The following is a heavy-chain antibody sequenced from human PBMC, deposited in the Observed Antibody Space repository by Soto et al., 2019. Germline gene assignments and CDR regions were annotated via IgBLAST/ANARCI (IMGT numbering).Heavy chain of an antibody. CDR3: AKGADYFHSNGNNLEYFQY. D-gene: IGHD3-22*01. CDR1: GFTVSSNY. Sequence: GGSLRLSCAASGFTVSSNYMNWVRQAPGKGLEWVSYISSSSSTIYYADSVKGRFTISRDNSKNSLYLQVNSLRVEDTAVYYCAKGADYFHSNGNNLEYFQYWGQGTLVTVSS. J-gene: IGHJ1*01. V-gene: IGHV3-48*04. CDR2: ISSSSSTI.